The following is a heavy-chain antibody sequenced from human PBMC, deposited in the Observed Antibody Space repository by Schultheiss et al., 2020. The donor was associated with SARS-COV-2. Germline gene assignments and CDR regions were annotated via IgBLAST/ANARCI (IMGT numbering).Heavy chain of an antibody. Sequence: SETLSLTCTVSGGSISSYYWSWIRQPAGKGLEWIGEIKHSGSTNYNPSLKSRVTISVDTSMNQFSLKLSPVTAADTSVYYCERDQQLVYDYWGQGTLVTV. CDR2: IKHSGST. CDR3: ERDQQLVYDY. J-gene: IGHJ4*02. V-gene: IGHV4-34*09. D-gene: IGHD6-13*01. CDR1: GGSISSYY.